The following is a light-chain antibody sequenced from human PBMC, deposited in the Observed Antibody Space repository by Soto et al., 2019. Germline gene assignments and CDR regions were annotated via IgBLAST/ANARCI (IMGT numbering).Light chain of an antibody. V-gene: IGLV1-47*01. CDR1: SSNIGNFY. J-gene: IGLJ7*01. CDR2: KNN. CDR3: AAWDDSLSGPGV. Sequence: QSVLTQPPSASGTPGQRVTISCSGSSSNIGNFYVYWYQQLPGTAPKLLIYKNNQRPLGVPDRFSGSKSGTSASLAISGFRSEDEADYYCAAWDDSLSGPGVFGGGTQLTVL.